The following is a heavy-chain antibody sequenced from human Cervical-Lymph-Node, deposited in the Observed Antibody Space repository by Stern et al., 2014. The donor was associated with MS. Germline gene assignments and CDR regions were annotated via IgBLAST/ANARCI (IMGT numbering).Heavy chain of an antibody. CDR3: ARLRGYNVLTGYLDY. J-gene: IGHJ4*02. CDR2: IKTSGDRT. V-gene: IGHV1-46*01. Sequence: QVQLVESGAEVKQPGASVKISCKASGYTFTNYYMHWVRQAPGQGLEWMGIIKTSGDRTSYAQKFEGRGTMTKGTSPSRVNMELRSLTSGDTAVYYCARLRGYNVLTGYLDYWGQGTLVTVSS. CDR1: GYTFTNYY. D-gene: IGHD3-9*01.